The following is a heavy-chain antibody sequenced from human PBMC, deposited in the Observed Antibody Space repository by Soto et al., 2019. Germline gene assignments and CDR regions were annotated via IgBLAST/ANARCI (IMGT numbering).Heavy chain of an antibody. D-gene: IGHD1-26*01. J-gene: IGHJ6*02. CDR1: GYTFTSYD. CDR2: MNPNSGNT. Sequence: QVQLVQSGAEVKKPGASVKVSCKASGYTFTSYDINWVRQATGQGLEWMGWMNPNSGNTGYAQKFQGRVTMTRNTTISTADMELSSRRSEETAVYYWASVLWEQSYYFYGMDVWGQGTTVTASS. CDR3: ASVLWEQSYYFYGMDV. V-gene: IGHV1-8*01.